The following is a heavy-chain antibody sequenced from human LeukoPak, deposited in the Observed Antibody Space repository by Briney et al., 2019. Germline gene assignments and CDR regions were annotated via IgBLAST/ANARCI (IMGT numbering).Heavy chain of an antibody. D-gene: IGHD3-22*01. Sequence: ASVKVSCKASGYTFTNYAFSWVRQAPGQGIEWMGWISPYSGNTNYAQMVQGRVTMTTDTSTSTAYMELRSLRSDDTAVYYCARSLGDSSGYYILPIDYWGQGTLVTVSS. V-gene: IGHV1-18*01. CDR1: GYTFTNYA. J-gene: IGHJ4*02. CDR3: ARSLGDSSGYYILPIDY. CDR2: ISPYSGNT.